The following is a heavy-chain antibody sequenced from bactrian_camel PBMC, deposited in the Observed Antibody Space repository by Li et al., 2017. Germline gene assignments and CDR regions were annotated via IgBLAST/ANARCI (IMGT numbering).Heavy chain of an antibody. CDR2: ISDGGDTK. J-gene: IGHJ4*01. V-gene: IGHV3S1*01. CDR1: GFAFSDYW. Sequence: QLVESGGDLVQPGGSLRLSCAASGFAFSDYWMSWVRQAPGKGLERAASISDGGDTKNYADSVKGRFTISRDNTKNTVYLQLNSLKIEDAAMYYCANPGSQFCIGGYCYTAYFRYWGQGTQVTVS. D-gene: IGHD2*01. CDR3: ANPGSQFCIGGYCYTAYFRY.